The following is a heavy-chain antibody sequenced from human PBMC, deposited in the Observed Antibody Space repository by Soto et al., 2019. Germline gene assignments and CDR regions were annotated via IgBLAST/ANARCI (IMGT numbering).Heavy chain of an antibody. J-gene: IGHJ4*02. V-gene: IGHV4-4*07. CDR1: GGSINSYW. D-gene: IGHD2-2*01. CDR3: ARDIGSYAYAEGY. Sequence: SETLSLTCSVSGGSINSYWWSWIRQPAGKGLEWVGRVYSSGTTDYNPSLNSRATMSVETSKNQFSLKLTSVTAADTAVYYCARDIGSYAYAEGYWGQGIQVTVSS. CDR2: VYSSGTT.